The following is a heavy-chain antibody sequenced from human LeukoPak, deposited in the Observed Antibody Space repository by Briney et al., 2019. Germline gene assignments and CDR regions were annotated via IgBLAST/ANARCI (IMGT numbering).Heavy chain of an antibody. J-gene: IGHJ2*01. CDR2: IYYSGSA. Sequence: SETLSLTCTVSGGSSSNYYWTWIRQTPGKGLEWIGYIYYSGSANHNPSLKSRVTISVDTSKNQFSLKLSSVTAADTAVYYCARDRKAYSSSSTYWYIDLWGRGTLVTVSS. CDR1: GGSSSNYY. D-gene: IGHD6-13*01. CDR3: ARDRKAYSSSSTYWYIDL. V-gene: IGHV4-59*01.